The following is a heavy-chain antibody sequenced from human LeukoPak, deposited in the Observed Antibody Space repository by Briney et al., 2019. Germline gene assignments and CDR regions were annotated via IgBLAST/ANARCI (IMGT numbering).Heavy chain of an antibody. D-gene: IGHD5-18*01. CDR3: ARDGGLDTALVTGVFDF. Sequence: SETLSLTCTVSGGSIGSSRYSWGWIRQTPGKGLEWIGSIFYTGSTYYNPSLKSRITISQDTSKSQFSLKLRSVTAADTAVYYCARDGGLDTALVTGVFDFWGQGTLVTVSS. V-gene: IGHV4-39*07. J-gene: IGHJ4*02. CDR2: IFYTGST. CDR1: GGSIGSSRYS.